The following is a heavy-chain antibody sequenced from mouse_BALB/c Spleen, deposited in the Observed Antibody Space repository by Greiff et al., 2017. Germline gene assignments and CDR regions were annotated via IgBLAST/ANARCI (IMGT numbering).Heavy chain of an antibody. V-gene: IGHV1-54*01. CDR2: INPGSGGT. D-gene: IGHD2-10*01. CDR1: GYAFTNYL. CDR3: ARSAYYLWYFDV. J-gene: IGHJ1*01. Sequence: VQLQESGAELVRPGTSVKVSCKASGYAFTNYLIEWVKQRPGQGLEWIGVINPGSGGTNYNEKFKGKATLTADKSSSTAYMQLSSLTSDDSAVYFCARSAYYLWYFDVWGAGTTVTVSS.